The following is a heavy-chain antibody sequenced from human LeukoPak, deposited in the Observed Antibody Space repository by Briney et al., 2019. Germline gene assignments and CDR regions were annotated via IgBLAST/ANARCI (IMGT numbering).Heavy chain of an antibody. J-gene: IGHJ6*02. CDR3: AKDSGVSIVDLYGMDV. V-gene: IGHV3-23*01. CDR2: ISGSGGST. Sequence: GGSLRLSCEASGFTFSSNSMTWFRQAPGKGLEWASTISGSGGSTNYAVSVKGRFTISRDNSKNTLYLQMNSLRAEDTAVCYCAKDSGVSIVDLYGMDVWGQGTTVTVSS. D-gene: IGHD1-26*01. CDR1: GFTFSSNS.